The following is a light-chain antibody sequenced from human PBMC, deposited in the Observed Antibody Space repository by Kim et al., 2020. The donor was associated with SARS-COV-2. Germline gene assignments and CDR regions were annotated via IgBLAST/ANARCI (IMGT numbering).Light chain of an antibody. CDR1: QTITTW. V-gene: IGKV1-5*01. J-gene: IGKJ2*01. CDR2: DAS. CDR3: QQYNSYSYT. Sequence: ASVGDRVTITCRASQTITTWLAWYQQKPGRAPKLLIYDASSLKSGVPSRFSGSGSGTEFTLTISSLQPDDFATYYCQQYNSYSYTFGQGTKLEI.